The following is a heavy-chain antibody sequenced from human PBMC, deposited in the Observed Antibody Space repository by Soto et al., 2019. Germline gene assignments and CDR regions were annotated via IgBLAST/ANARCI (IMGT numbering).Heavy chain of an antibody. V-gene: IGHV3-74*01. CDR1: GFTFSSYW. CDR3: AREDNP. Sequence: GESLKISCAASGFTFSSYWMHWVRQAPGKGLVWVSRINDDGGTTDYADSVKGRFTISRDNAKNTLYLQMNSLRAEDTAVYYCAREDNPWGHGTLVTVSS. CDR2: INDDGGTT. J-gene: IGHJ5*02.